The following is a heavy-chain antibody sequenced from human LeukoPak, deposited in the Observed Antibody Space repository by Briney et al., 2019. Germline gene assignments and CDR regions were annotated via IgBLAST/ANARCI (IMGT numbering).Heavy chain of an antibody. Sequence: TSETLSLTCTVSGGSISSYYWSWIRQPPGKGLEWIGYIYYSGSTNYNPSLKSRVTISVDTSKNQFSLKLSSVTAADTAVYYCARDRGSSGWEYYHYYGMDVWGQGTTVTVPS. CDR2: IYYSGST. CDR3: ARDRGSSGWEYYHYYGMDV. CDR1: GGSISSYY. J-gene: IGHJ6*02. V-gene: IGHV4-59*01. D-gene: IGHD6-19*01.